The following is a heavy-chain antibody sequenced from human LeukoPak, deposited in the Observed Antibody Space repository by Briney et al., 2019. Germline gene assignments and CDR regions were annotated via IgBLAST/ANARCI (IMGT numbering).Heavy chain of an antibody. D-gene: IGHD6-6*01. CDR2: MNPNSGNT. Sequence: GASVKVSCKASGYTFTSYDINWVRQATGQGLEWMGWMNPNSGNTGYAQKFQGRVTMTRNTSISTAYMDRSSLRSEYTAVYYCARGDARPPRKHWFDPWGQGTLVIVSS. J-gene: IGHJ5*02. CDR1: GYTFTSYD. V-gene: IGHV1-8*01. CDR3: ARGDARPPRKHWFDP.